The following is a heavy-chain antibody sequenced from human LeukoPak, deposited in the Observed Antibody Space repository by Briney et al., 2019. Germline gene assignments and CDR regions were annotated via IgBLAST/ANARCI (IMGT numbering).Heavy chain of an antibody. D-gene: IGHD3-3*01. CDR1: GGSISSYY. V-gene: IGHV4-4*07. J-gene: IGHJ6*03. CDR2: IYTSGST. CDR3: ARGPYYDFWSGSPGYYYYMDV. Sequence: SETLSLTCTVSGGSISSYYWGWIRQPAGKGLEWIGRIYTSGSTNYNPSLKSRVTISVDKSKNQFSLKLSSVTAADTAVYYCARGPYYDFWSGSPGYYYYMDVWGKGTMVTVSS.